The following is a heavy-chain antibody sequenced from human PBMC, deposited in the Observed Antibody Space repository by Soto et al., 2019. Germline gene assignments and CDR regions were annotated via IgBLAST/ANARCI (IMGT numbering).Heavy chain of an antibody. V-gene: IGHV3-33*01. Sequence: QVQLVESGGGVVQPGRSLRLSCAASGFTFSSYGMHWVRQAPGKGLEWVAVIWYDGSNKYYADSVKGRFTISRDNSKNTLYLPMNSLRAEDTAVYYCARRGAHCSGGSCNNWFDPWGQGTLVTVSS. D-gene: IGHD2-15*01. J-gene: IGHJ5*02. CDR3: ARRGAHCSGGSCNNWFDP. CDR2: IWYDGSNK. CDR1: GFTFSSYG.